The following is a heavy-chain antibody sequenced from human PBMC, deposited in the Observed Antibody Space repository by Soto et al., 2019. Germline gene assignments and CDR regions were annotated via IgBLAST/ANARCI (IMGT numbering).Heavy chain of an antibody. CDR2: IDPSDSYT. CDR1: GYSFTSYW. D-gene: IGHD5-18*01. J-gene: IGHJ5*02. CDR3: ARHRSDTAMAT. Sequence: GESLKISCKGSGYSFTSYWMGWVRQMPGKGLEWMGRIDPSDSYTNYSPSFQGHVTISADKSISTAYLQWSSLKASDTAMYYCARHRSDTAMATWGQGTLVTVSS. V-gene: IGHV5-10-1*01.